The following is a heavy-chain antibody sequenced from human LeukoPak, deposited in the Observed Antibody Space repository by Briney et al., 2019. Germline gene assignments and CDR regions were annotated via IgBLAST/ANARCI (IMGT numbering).Heavy chain of an antibody. V-gene: IGHV4-61*02. Sequence: SETLSLTCTVSGGYISSGSYYWSWIRQPAGKGLEWIGRIYTSGSTNYNPSLKSRVTISVDTSKNQFSLKLSSVTAADTAVYYCASVGDYVSYWGQGTLVTVSS. D-gene: IGHD4-17*01. CDR1: GGYISSGSYY. CDR3: ASVGDYVSY. CDR2: IYTSGST. J-gene: IGHJ4*02.